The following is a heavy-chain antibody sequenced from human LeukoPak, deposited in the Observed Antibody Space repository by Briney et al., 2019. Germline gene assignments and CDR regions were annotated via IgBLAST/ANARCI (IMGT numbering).Heavy chain of an antibody. D-gene: IGHD3-22*01. Sequence: GGSLRLSCAASGFTFSNYEMNWVRQAPGKGLECISYIRNSGPTIYYADSVKGRFTISRDNAKNSLYLQMNSLRAEDTAVYYCARDSYDSSGSYWYFDLWGRGTLVTVSS. J-gene: IGHJ2*01. V-gene: IGHV3-48*03. CDR2: IRNSGPTI. CDR3: ARDSYDSSGSYWYFDL. CDR1: GFTFSNYE.